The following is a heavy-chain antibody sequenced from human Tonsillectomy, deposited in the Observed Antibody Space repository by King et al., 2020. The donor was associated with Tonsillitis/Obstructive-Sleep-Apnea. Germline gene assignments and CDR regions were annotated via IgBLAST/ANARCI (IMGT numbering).Heavy chain of an antibody. CDR2: IYFTGST. D-gene: IGHD2-15*01. CDR3: ARVRSSSYLHYPNYMDV. V-gene: IGHV4-59*01. CDR1: GGSLTRYY. Sequence: VQLQESGPGLVKPSETLSLTCNVSGGSLTRYYWGWIRQPPEKGLDWIGYIYFTGSTTYNPSLKSRVAISVDTSKNQFSLNLTSVTPAASAVYYCARVRSSSYLHYPNYMDVWGKGTTVTVSS. J-gene: IGHJ6*03.